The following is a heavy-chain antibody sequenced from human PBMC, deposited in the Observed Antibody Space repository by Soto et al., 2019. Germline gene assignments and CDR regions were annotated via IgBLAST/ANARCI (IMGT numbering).Heavy chain of an antibody. D-gene: IGHD6-19*01. CDR2: ISSGSSYI. V-gene: IGHV3-21*01. CDR1: GFTFSSYS. CDR3: VRGGSGWYKDGMDV. Sequence: GGSLRLSCAASGFTFSSYSMNWVRQAPEKGLEWVSSISSGSSYIYYADSVKGRFTISRDNAENSLYLQMNSLRADDTAVYYCVRGGSGWYKDGMDVWGQGTTVTVSS. J-gene: IGHJ6*02.